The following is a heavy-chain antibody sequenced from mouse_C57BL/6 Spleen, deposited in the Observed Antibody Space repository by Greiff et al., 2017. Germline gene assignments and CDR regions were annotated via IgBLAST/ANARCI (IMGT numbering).Heavy chain of an antibody. D-gene: IGHD4-1*01. J-gene: IGHJ3*01. V-gene: IGHV3-6*01. Sequence: ESGPGLVKPSQSLSLTCSVTGYSITSGYYWNWIRQFPGNKLEWMGYISYDGSNNYNPSLKNRISITRDTSKNQFFLKLNSVTTEDTATYYCAREAGTGGFAYWGQGTLVTVSA. CDR2: ISYDGSN. CDR1: GYSITSGYY. CDR3: AREAGTGGFAY.